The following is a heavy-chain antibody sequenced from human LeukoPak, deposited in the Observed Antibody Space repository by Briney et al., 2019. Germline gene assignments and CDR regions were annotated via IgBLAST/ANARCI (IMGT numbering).Heavy chain of an antibody. Sequence: GGSLRLSCAASGFTFDDYAMHWVRQAPGKGLEWVSGISWNSGSIGYADSVKGRFTISRDNAKNSLYLQMNSLRAEDTALYYCAKMMVRGVIDYWGQGTLVTVSS. D-gene: IGHD3-10*01. J-gene: IGHJ4*02. V-gene: IGHV3-9*01. CDR3: AKMMVRGVIDY. CDR1: GFTFDDYA. CDR2: ISWNSGSI.